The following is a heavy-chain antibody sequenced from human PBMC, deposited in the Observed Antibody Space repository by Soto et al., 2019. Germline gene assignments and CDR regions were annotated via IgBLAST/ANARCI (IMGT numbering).Heavy chain of an antibody. CDR1: GFTFTSLA. CDR3: AAARITIFGVVMIGFDP. J-gene: IGHJ5*02. D-gene: IGHD3-3*01. Sequence: QMQLVQSGPEVKKPGTSVKVSCKASGFTFTSLAVQGVRQARGQRLVWIGWIVVGSGNTNYAQKFQERVTITRDMSTSTADMELSSLRSEDTAVSYCAAARITIFGVVMIGFDPWGQGTLVNVSS. CDR2: IVVGSGNT. V-gene: IGHV1-58*01.